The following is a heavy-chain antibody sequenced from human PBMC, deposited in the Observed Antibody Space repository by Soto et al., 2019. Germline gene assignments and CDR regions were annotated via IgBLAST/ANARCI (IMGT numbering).Heavy chain of an antibody. Sequence: EVQLLESGGGLVQPGGSLRLSCAASGFTFSSYAMSWVRQAPGKGLEWVSFISGSGGSTYYADSVKGRFTISRDNSKNTLYLQMNSLRAEDTAVYYCAKDRGYYIWGSYRPQSHFDYWGQGTLVTVSS. D-gene: IGHD3-16*02. J-gene: IGHJ4*02. V-gene: IGHV3-23*01. CDR2: ISGSGGST. CDR3: AKDRGYYIWGSYRPQSHFDY. CDR1: GFTFSSYA.